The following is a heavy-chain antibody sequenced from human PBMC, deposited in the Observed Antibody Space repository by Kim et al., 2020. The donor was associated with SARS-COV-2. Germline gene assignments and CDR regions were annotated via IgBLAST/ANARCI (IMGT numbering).Heavy chain of an antibody. D-gene: IGHD3-10*01. CDR3: AKDGASITMVRGVMGPRADY. Sequence: GGSLRLSCAASGFTFSSYGMHWVRQAPGKGLEWVAVISYDGSNKYYADSVKGRFTISRDNSKNTLYLQMNSLRAEDTAVYYCAKDGASITMVRGVMGPRADYWGQGTLVTVSS. CDR2: ISYDGSNK. CDR1: GFTFSSYG. V-gene: IGHV3-30*18. J-gene: IGHJ4*02.